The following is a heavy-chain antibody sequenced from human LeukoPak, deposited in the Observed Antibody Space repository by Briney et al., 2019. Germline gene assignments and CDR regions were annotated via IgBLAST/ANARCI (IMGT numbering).Heavy chain of an antibody. D-gene: IGHD3-10*01. V-gene: IGHV4-59*08. CDR2: IYYSGST. CDR1: GGSVSSYY. CDR3: ARHGGLVRGFSDAFDI. Sequence: SETLSLTCTVSGGSVSSYYWSWVRQPPGKGLEWIGYIYYSGSTNSNPSLKSRVTISLDTSKNQFSLKLSSMTAADTAVYYCARHGGLVRGFSDAFDIWGQGTTVTVSS. J-gene: IGHJ3*02.